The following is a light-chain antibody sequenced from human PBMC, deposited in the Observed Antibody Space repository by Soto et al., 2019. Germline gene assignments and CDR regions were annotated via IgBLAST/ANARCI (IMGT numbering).Light chain of an antibody. J-gene: IGKJ2*01. CDR1: QSVSSY. CDR3: QQRSNWPT. CDR2: DAS. Sequence: EIVLTQSPATLSLSPGERDTLSCRASQSVSSYLAWYQQKPGQAPRLLIYDASNRATGIPARFSGSGSGTDFTLTISSLEPEEFAVYYCQQRSNWPTFGQGTKLEIK. V-gene: IGKV3-11*01.